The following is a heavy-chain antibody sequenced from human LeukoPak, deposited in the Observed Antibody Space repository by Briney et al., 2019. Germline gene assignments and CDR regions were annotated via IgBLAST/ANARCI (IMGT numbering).Heavy chain of an antibody. V-gene: IGHV1-18*01. CDR1: GYTFTSYG. J-gene: IGHJ4*02. CDR3: ARVSGMIVAVIDHRHDY. Sequence: ASVKVSCKASGYTFTSYGISWVRQAPGQGLEWMRWISAYNGNTNYAQKLQGRVTMTTDTSTSTAYMELRSLRSDDTAVYYCARVSGMIVAVIDHRHDYWGQGTLVTVSS. CDR2: ISAYNGNT. D-gene: IGHD3-22*01.